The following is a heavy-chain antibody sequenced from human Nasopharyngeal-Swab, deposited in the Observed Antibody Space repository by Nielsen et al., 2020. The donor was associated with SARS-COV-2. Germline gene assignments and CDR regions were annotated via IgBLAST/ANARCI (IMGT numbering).Heavy chain of an antibody. CDR2: IYSAGQT. D-gene: IGHD3-3*01. CDR1: GFTVSGNF. V-gene: IGHV3-53*01. CDR3: ARGVGVDDFWSGRFDY. J-gene: IGHJ4*02. Sequence: GESLKISCAASGFTVSGNFMTWVRQAPGKGLEWVSVIYSAGQTNYADSVKGRFTISRDNSKNTLYLQVNSLRAEDTAVYYCARGVGVDDFWSGRFDYWGQGTLVTVSS.